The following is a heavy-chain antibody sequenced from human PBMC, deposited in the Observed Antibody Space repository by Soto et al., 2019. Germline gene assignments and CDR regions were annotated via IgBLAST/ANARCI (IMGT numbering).Heavy chain of an antibody. Sequence: PGGSLRLSCTASGFTFAIYAMHWVRQATGKGLEWVSRVSAGGDNTDYADAVKGRFTISRDNSKNTLYLQMNSLRAEDTAVYYCAKLLGDFWSGYYWFDPWGQGTLVTVSS. CDR3: AKLLGDFWSGYYWFDP. D-gene: IGHD3-3*01. CDR2: VSAGGDNT. CDR1: GFTFAIYA. J-gene: IGHJ5*02. V-gene: IGHV3-23*01.